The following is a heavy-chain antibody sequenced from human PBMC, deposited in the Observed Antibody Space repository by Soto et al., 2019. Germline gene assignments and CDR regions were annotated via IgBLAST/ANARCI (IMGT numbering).Heavy chain of an antibody. Sequence: ISRISKDPGKGLEWASAISGSGGSTYYADSVKGRFTISRDNSKNTLYLQMNSLRAEDTAVYYCAKPPLWFGELLDIWGQGTMVTVSS. V-gene: IGHV3-23*01. CDR2: ISGSGGST. CDR3: AKPPLWFGELLDI. D-gene: IGHD3-10*01. J-gene: IGHJ3*02.